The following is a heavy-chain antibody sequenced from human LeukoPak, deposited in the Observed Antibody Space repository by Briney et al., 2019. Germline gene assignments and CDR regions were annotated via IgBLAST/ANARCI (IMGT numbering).Heavy chain of an antibody. CDR1: GYTFTSYD. J-gene: IGHJ6*02. D-gene: IGHD1-26*01. V-gene: IGHV1-8*01. Sequence: ASVKVSCKASGYTFTSYDINWVRQATGQGLEWMGWMNPNSGNTGYAQKFQGRVTMTRNTSLSTAYMELSSLRSEDTAVYYCARGGEWELLPHYYYGMDVWGQGTTVTVSS. CDR3: ARGGEWELLPHYYYGMDV. CDR2: MNPNSGNT.